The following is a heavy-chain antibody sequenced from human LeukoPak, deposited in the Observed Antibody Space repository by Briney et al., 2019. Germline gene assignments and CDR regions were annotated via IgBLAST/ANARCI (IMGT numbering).Heavy chain of an antibody. J-gene: IGHJ4*02. Sequence: PSETLSLTCTVSGYSISSGSYWGWIRQPPGKGLEWIGNIYHSGSTYYNPSLKSRVTISVDTSKNQFSLKLSSVTAADTALYYCAKDLLPLADDYGDAGGFDYWGQGTLVTVSS. D-gene: IGHD4-17*01. CDR3: AKDLLPLADDYGDAGGFDY. CDR1: GYSISSGSY. CDR2: IYHSGST. V-gene: IGHV4-38-2*02.